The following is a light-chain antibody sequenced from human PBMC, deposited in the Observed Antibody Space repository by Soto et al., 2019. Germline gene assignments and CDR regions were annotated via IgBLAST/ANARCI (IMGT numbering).Light chain of an antibody. Sequence: EIVMTQSPATLSVSPGERVTLSCRASQSVRSNLAWYQQKPGQAPRLLIYGASTRVTGIPARFSGSGSGTEFTLTISSLQSEDFAVYYCQHYGTSTLTFGGGTRVEIK. J-gene: IGKJ4*01. V-gene: IGKV3-15*01. CDR2: GAS. CDR3: QHYGTSTLT. CDR1: QSVRSN.